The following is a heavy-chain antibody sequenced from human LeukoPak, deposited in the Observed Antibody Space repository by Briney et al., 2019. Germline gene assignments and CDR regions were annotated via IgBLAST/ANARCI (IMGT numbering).Heavy chain of an antibody. CDR3: ARHRSGGSQDDAFDI. CDR1: GFTFSSYG. Sequence: GGSLRLSCAASGFTFSSYGMHWVRQAPGKGLEWVAVISYDGSNKYYADSVKGRFTISRQNAKNSLFLQMNSLRAEDTAVYYCARHRSGGSQDDAFDIWGQGTLVTVSS. V-gene: IGHV3-30*03. D-gene: IGHD2-15*01. J-gene: IGHJ3*02. CDR2: ISYDGSNK.